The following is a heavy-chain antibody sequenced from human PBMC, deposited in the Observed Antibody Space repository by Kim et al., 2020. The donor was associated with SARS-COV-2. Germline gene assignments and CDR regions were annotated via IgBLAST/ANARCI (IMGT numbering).Heavy chain of an antibody. D-gene: IGHD1-1*01. J-gene: IGHJ6*03. CDR3: VHTGTTEGRLYYMDV. CDR2: IIPIFGTA. Sequence: SVKVSCKASGGTFSSYAISWVRQAPGQGLEWMGGIIPIFGTANYAQKFQGRVTITADESTSTAYMELSSLRSEDTAVYYCVHTGTTEGRLYYMDVWGKGTTVTVSS. V-gene: IGHV1-69*13. CDR1: GGTFSSYA.